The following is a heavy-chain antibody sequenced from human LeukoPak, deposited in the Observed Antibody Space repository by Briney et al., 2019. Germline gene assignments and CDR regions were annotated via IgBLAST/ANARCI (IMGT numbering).Heavy chain of an antibody. V-gene: IGHV3-23*01. D-gene: IGHD1-1*01. CDR3: AKDPRERTYYYFDQ. Sequence: GGCLRLSCAASGFSFSSYAMSWVRQAPGKGLEWGSTIVGGGDNTNYAESVKGRFTIARDNSKNTLFLQMNSLRAEDTAVYYCAKDPRERTYYYFDQWGQGTLVTVSS. CDR1: GFSFSSYA. CDR2: IVGGGDNT. J-gene: IGHJ4*02.